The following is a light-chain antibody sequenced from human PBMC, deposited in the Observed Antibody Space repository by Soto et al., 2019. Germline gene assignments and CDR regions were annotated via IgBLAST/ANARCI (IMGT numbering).Light chain of an antibody. CDR1: SSAVGGDNF. CDR2: EVN. Sequence: QSALTQPPSASGSPGQSVTISCTGTSSAVGGDNFVSWYQQYPGKVPKLMVYEVNKRPSGVPDRFSGSKSGNTASLTVSGLQAEDEADYYCTSYAGGNNVFGTGTKLTVL. V-gene: IGLV2-8*01. J-gene: IGLJ1*01. CDR3: TSYAGGNNV.